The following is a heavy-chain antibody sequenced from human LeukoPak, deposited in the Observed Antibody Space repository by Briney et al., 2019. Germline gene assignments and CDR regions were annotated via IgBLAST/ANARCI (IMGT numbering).Heavy chain of an antibody. J-gene: IGHJ4*02. CDR1: GYSISSGYY. CDR2: IYHSGST. Sequence: PSETLSLTCTVSGYSISSGYYWGWIRQPPGKGLEWIGSIYHSGSTYYNPSLKSRVTISVDTSKNQFSLKLSSVTAADTAVYYCARVLPRGYYFDYWSQGTLVTVSS. CDR3: ARVLPRGYYFDY. V-gene: IGHV4-38-2*02.